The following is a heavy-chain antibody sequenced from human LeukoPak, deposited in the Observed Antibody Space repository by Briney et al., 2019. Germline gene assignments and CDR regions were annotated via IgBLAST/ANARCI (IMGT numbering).Heavy chain of an antibody. CDR1: GYTFTGYY. D-gene: IGHD3-9*01. CDR3: ARDRSPVYDILTGYPLTPLYYFDY. J-gene: IGHJ4*02. Sequence: VASVKVSCKASGYTFTGYYMHWVRQAPGQGLEWMGWINPNSGGTNYAQKFQGRVTMTRDTSISTAYMELSRLGSDDTAVYYCARDRSPVYDILTGYPLTPLYYFDYWGQGTLVTVSS. CDR2: INPNSGGT. V-gene: IGHV1-2*02.